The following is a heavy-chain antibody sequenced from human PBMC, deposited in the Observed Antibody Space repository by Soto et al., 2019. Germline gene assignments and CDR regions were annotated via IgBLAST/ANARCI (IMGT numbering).Heavy chain of an antibody. D-gene: IGHD2-2*01. CDR2: IYHTGNT. CDR3: ARDEYQLLSSVSWFDS. CDR1: GGSISDDSY. V-gene: IGHV4-30-4*01. J-gene: IGHJ5*01. Sequence: SETLSLTCTVSGGSISDDSYWSWIRQTPGKGLEWIGYIYHTGNTYYNPSLRSRVSISVDKSKSQFSLKLISVTAADTAVYFCARDEYQLLSSVSWFDSWGQGTLVTVSS.